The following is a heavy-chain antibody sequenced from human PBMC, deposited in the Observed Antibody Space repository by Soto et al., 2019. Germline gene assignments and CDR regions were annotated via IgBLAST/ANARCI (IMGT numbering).Heavy chain of an antibody. J-gene: IGHJ3*01. D-gene: IGHD2-21*02. CDR3: AKGFIVVVTVIRPDDSFDV. V-gene: IGHV3-23*01. CDR1: GFTFGNYG. Sequence: EVQLLESGGGLVQPGGSLRLSCAASGFTFGNYGMNWVRQAPGKGLEWVSGISGGGGSTYYADSVKGRFTISRDPSKXTVFLEMNSLRAEDTAVYYCAKGFIVVVTVIRPDDSFDVWGQGTLVTVSS. CDR2: ISGGGGST.